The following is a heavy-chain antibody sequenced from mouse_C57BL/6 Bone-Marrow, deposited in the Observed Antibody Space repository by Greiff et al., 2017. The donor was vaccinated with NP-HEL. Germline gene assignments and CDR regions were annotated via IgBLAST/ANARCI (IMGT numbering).Heavy chain of an antibody. J-gene: IGHJ2*01. Sequence: QVQLQQSGAELVRPGASVTLSCKASGYTFTDYEMHWVKQTPVHGLEWIGAIDPETGGTAYNQKFKGKAILTADKSSSTAYMELRSLTSEDSAVYYCTRENYGKFDDWGPGTTLTVSS. CDR3: TRENYGKFDD. D-gene: IGHD1-1*01. V-gene: IGHV1-15*01. CDR2: IDPETGGT. CDR1: GYTFTDYE.